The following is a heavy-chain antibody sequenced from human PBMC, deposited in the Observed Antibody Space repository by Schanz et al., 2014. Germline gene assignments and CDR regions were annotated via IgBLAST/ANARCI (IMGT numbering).Heavy chain of an antibody. V-gene: IGHV4-34*01. D-gene: IGHD2-2*01. Sequence: QVQLQQWGAGLLKPSETLSLTCAVSGGSFSGYYWSWIRQPPDTGLEWIGEINQSGDTNYNPSLKSPSTISVNTPHNHFSLTLRSVPAADTAVYYCARLYCSTPGCYVSPNGFAKDYWGQGTLVTVSS. CDR1: GGSFSGYY. CDR2: INQSGDT. CDR3: ARLYCSTPGCYVSPNGFAKDY. J-gene: IGHJ4*02.